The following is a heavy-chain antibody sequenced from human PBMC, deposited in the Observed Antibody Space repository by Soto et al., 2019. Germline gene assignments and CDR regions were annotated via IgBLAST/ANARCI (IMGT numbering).Heavy chain of an antibody. CDR1: GDTFNSYT. V-gene: IGHV1-69*02. J-gene: IGHJ4*02. CDR3: ATSYGSGSQAFDY. D-gene: IGHD3-10*01. CDR2: TIPILSMS. Sequence: QVHLVQSGAELRKPGSSVRVSCKASGDTFNSYTINWVRQASGLGLEWMGRTIPILSMSNYALKFQGRLTTTADKSTSTAYMVLSSLRSEDTAIYYCATSYGSGSQAFDYWGQGALVTVSS.